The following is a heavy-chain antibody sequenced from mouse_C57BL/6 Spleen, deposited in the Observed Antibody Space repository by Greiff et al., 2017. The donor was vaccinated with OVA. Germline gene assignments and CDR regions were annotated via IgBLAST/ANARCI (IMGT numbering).Heavy chain of an antibody. CDR3: AREEGDYDGAWFAY. CDR2: IYPGDGDT. J-gene: IGHJ3*01. V-gene: IGHV1-82*01. Sequence: LVESGPELVKPGASVKISCKASGYAFSSSWMNWVKQRPGKGLEWIGRIYPGDGDTNYNGKFKGKATLTADKSSSTAYMQLSSLTSEDSAVYFCAREEGDYDGAWFAYWGQGTLVTVSA. CDR1: GYAFSSSW. D-gene: IGHD2-4*01.